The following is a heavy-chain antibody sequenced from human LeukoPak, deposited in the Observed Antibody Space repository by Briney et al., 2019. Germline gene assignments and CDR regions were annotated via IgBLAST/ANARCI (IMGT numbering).Heavy chain of an antibody. CDR2: ISSSGGST. V-gene: IGHV3-23*01. CDR3: AKAPVTTCRGAYCYPFDY. J-gene: IGHJ4*02. D-gene: IGHD2-21*01. Sequence: PGGSLRLSCAASGFTFSSYAMSWLRQAPGKGLEWVSAISSSGGSTYYADSVKGRFTISRDHSKNTLFLQMNRLRPEDAAVYYCAKAPVTTCRGAYCYPFDYWGQGTLVTVSS. CDR1: GFTFSSYA.